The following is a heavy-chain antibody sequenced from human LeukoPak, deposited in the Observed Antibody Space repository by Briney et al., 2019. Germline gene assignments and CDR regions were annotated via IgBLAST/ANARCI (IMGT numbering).Heavy chain of an antibody. J-gene: IGHJ4*02. CDR2: IHYSGST. V-gene: IGHV4-61*01. CDR3: AREYSSFDY. Sequence: SETLSLTCTVSGYSISSGYYWGWIRQPPGKGLEWLGFIHYSGSTSYNPSLKSRVTISVDTSKNQFSLKLSSVTAADTAVYYCAREYSSFDYCGQGTLVTVFS. CDR1: GYSISSGYY. D-gene: IGHD6-13*01.